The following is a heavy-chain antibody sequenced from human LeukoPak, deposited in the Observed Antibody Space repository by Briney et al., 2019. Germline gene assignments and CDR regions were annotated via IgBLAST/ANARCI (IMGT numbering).Heavy chain of an antibody. J-gene: IGHJ4*02. Sequence: ASVKVSCKASGYTFTSYYIHWVRQAPGQGLEWMGIINPSGGSTTYAQKFQGRVTITRDTPTSTVYMVLSSLRSEDTAVYYCARDRYSISSLYDFWGEGTLVTVSS. CDR3: ARDRYSISSLYDF. CDR1: GYTFTSYY. D-gene: IGHD6-6*01. V-gene: IGHV1-46*01. CDR2: INPSGGST.